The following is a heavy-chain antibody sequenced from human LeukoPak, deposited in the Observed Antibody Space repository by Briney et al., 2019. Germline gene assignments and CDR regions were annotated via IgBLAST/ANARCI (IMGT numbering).Heavy chain of an antibody. J-gene: IGHJ4*02. CDR1: GFTSSSYA. D-gene: IGHD3-10*01. Sequence: GGSLRLSCAASGFTSSSYAMSWVRQSPGKGLEWVSSISGCGGGTYYADSMKGRFTISRDNSKNTLYLQMNTLRAEDTAIYYCAKDQMTYSYGSGSLDYWGQGTLVTVSS. CDR3: AKDQMTYSYGSGSLDY. CDR2: ISGCGGGT. V-gene: IGHV3-23*01.